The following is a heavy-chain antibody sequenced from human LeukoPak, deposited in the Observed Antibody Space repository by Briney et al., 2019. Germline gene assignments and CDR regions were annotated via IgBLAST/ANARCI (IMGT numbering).Heavy chain of an antibody. CDR1: GGSFSGYY. V-gene: IGHV4-34*01. D-gene: IGHD5-18*01. J-gene: IGHJ5*02. CDR3: ARGGYSYGLDWFDP. CDR2: INHSGST. Sequence: SETLSLTYAVYGGSFSGYYWSWIRQPPGKGLEWIGEINHSGSTNYNPSLKSRVTISVDTSKNQFSLKLSSVTAADTAVYYCARGGYSYGLDWFDPWGQGTLVTVSS.